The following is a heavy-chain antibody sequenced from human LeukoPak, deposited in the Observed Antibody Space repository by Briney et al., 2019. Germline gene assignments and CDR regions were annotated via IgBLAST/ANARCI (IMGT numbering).Heavy chain of an antibody. V-gene: IGHV4-61*02. CDR1: GGSISSGSYY. CDR2: IYSSGST. CDR3: ARPTTGDEGRAFDI. J-gene: IGHJ3*02. Sequence: SETLSLTCTVAGGSISSGSYYWSWIRQPAGKELEWIGRIYSSGSTNYNPSLKIRVTISVDTSKNQFSLKLTSVTAADTAVYYCARPTTGDEGRAFDIWGQGTMVTVSS. D-gene: IGHD4-17*01.